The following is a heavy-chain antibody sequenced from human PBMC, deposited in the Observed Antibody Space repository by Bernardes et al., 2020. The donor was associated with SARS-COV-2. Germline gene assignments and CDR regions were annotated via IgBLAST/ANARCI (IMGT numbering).Heavy chain of an antibody. Sequence: SETLSLTCSVSGDSIGTTYWWSWVRQAPGKGLEWIGGIYHSGRTNYNPSSKSRVTVSIDKPNNQFSLTMKSVTAADTAVYYCARGSTRGPSPLQIDPWGQGILVTVSS. J-gene: IGHJ5*02. V-gene: IGHV4-4*02. CDR3: ARGSTRGPSPLQIDP. CDR2: IYHSGRT. CDR1: GDSIGTTYW. D-gene: IGHD2-15*01.